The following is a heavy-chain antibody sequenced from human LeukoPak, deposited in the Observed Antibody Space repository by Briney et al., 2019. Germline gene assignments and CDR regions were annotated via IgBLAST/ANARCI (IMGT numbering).Heavy chain of an antibody. V-gene: IGHV4-39*07. CDR2: IYYSGST. CDR1: GGSISSSSYY. CDR3: AGVGDIVENWFDP. D-gene: IGHD5-12*01. J-gene: IGHJ5*02. Sequence: PSETLSLTCTVSGGSISSSSYYWGWIRQPPGKGLEWIGSIYYSGSTYYNPSLKSRVTISVDTSKNQFSLKLSSVTAADTAVYYCAGVGDIVENWFDPWGQGTLVTVSS.